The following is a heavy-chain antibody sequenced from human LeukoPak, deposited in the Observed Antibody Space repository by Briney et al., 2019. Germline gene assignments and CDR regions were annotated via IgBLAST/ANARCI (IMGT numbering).Heavy chain of an antibody. J-gene: IGHJ4*02. V-gene: IGHV4-4*02. CDR3: SRRGYSGNEAYFAY. CDR2: IYHSGGT. Sequence: SETLSLTCTVSGDSMSSGARWSWVRQSPGKGLEWIGGIYHSGGTTYNPSLRGRVTLSVDNSNIHFSLDLSSVTAADTAFYYCSRRGYSGNEAYFAYWGQGTLVTVSS. CDR1: GDSMSSGAR. D-gene: IGHD5-12*01.